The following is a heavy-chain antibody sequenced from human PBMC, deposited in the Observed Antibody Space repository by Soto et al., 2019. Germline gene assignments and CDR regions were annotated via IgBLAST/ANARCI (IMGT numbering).Heavy chain of an antibody. J-gene: IGHJ6*02. CDR1: EYIYTNYG. CDR3: ARDGLLELRGFLATYHYYLLDV. CDR2: ISPYNGDT. D-gene: IGHD2-21*01. V-gene: IGHV1-18*01. Sequence: QVRLVQSGPEVRKPGASVKLSCTASEYIYTNYGVSWVRQAPGKGLEWVGWISPYNGDTHYSEKLRGRVTMSTETSTNTAYMELKSLVSDDTAVYYCARDGLLELRGFLATYHYYLLDVWGQGTTVTV.